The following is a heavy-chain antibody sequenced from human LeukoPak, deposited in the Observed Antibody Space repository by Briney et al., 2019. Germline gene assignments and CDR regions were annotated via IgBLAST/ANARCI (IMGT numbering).Heavy chain of an antibody. J-gene: IGHJ4*02. V-gene: IGHV3-21*01. D-gene: IGHD3-10*01. CDR2: ISSSSSYI. Sequence: GGSLRPSCAASGFTFSSYSMNWVRQAPGKGLEWVSSISSSSSYIYYADSVKGRFTISRDNAKNSLYLQMNSLRAEDTAVYYCARDLFVTMVRGVISSDYWGQGTLVTVSS. CDR3: ARDLFVTMVRGVISSDY. CDR1: GFTFSSYS.